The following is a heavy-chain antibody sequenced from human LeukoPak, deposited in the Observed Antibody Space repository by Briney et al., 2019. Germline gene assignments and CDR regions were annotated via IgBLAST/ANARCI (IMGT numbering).Heavy chain of an antibody. CDR3: ARDIAAAGSYYGMDV. CDR2: INTNTGNP. CDR1: GYTFTSYA. J-gene: IGHJ6*02. Sequence: ASVKVSCKASGYTFTSYAMNWVRPAPGQGLEWMGWINTNTGNPTYAQGFTGRFVFSLDTSVSTAYLQISSLKAEDTAVYYCARDIAAAGSYYGMDVWGQGTTVTVSS. V-gene: IGHV7-4-1*02. D-gene: IGHD6-13*01.